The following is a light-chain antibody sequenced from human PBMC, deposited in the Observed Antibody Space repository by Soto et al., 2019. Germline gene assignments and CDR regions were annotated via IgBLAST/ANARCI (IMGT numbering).Light chain of an antibody. Sequence: QSVLTQPASVSGSPGQSITISCTGNRSDIGAYDYVSWYQQHPGKAPKLIIYDVNDRPSGVSDRFSGSKSGNTASLTISGLQAEDEADYYCSSYTTSSTYVFGPGTKLTVL. CDR2: DVN. CDR3: SSYTTSSTYV. V-gene: IGLV2-14*01. J-gene: IGLJ1*01. CDR1: RSDIGAYDY.